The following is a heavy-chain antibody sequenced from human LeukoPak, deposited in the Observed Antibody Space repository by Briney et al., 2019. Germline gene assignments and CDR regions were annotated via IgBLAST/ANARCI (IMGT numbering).Heavy chain of an antibody. CDR3: ARGSGWSYYFDY. V-gene: IGHV4-38-2*02. D-gene: IGHD6-19*01. J-gene: IGHJ4*02. Sequence: SETLSLTCTVSGYSISSGYYWGWIRPPPGKGLGWIGSIYHSGTTYYNPSLKSRVTISVDTSKNQFSLKLSSVTAADTAVYYCARGSGWSYYFDYWGQGTLVTVSS. CDR2: IYHSGTT. CDR1: GYSISSGYY.